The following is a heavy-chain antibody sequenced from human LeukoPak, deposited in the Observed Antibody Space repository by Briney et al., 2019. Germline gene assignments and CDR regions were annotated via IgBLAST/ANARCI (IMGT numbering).Heavy chain of an antibody. Sequence: ASVKVSCKASGYTFTSYDISWVRQTTGQGLEWMGWMNPNSGNTGYAQKFQGRVTITGNTSITTAYMELSSLRSEDTAVYYCARRQYGSGSPLYYWGQGTLVTVSS. V-gene: IGHV1-8*03. D-gene: IGHD3-10*01. CDR1: GYTFTSYD. J-gene: IGHJ4*02. CDR2: MNPNSGNT. CDR3: ARRQYGSGSPLYY.